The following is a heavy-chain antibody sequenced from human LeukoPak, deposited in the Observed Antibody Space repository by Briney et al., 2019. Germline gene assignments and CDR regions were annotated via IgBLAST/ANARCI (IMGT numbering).Heavy chain of an antibody. Sequence: ASVTVSCKASGYTFTGHYIHWVRQAPGQGLEWMGWINPNSGSTNYAQKFQGRVTMTRDTSISIAYMELTRLRSDDTAVFYCARDDYYYGSGSFVDYWGQGTLVTVSS. CDR3: ARDDYYYGSGSFVDY. D-gene: IGHD3-10*01. J-gene: IGHJ4*02. CDR2: INPNSGST. V-gene: IGHV1-2*02. CDR1: GYTFTGHY.